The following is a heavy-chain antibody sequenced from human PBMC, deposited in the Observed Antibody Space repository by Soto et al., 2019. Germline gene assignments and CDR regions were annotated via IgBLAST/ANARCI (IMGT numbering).Heavy chain of an antibody. CDR2: IYYSGST. CDR1: GGSISSSSYY. V-gene: IGHV4-39*01. CDR3: ARRGSSSWYGY. D-gene: IGHD6-13*01. J-gene: IGHJ4*02. Sequence: QLQLQESGPGLVKPSETLSLTCTVSGGSISSSSYYWGWIRQPPGKGLEWIGSIYYSGSTYYNPFLKXRXTXSXHTSKNQFSLKLSSVTAADTAVYYCARRGSSSWYGYWGQGTLVTVSS.